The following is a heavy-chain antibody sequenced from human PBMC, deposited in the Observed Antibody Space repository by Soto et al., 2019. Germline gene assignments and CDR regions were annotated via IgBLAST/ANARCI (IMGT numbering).Heavy chain of an antibody. J-gene: IGHJ5*01. Sequence: QGQLVESGGGVVQPGGSLRLSCAASGFIFSAYGIHWVRQAPGKGLEWVAIVWNDGINKYYADSVKGRFTISRDNFKNTVDLQMNSLTVKDTAVYYCARLAYSNFLGGLDSWGQGTLVTASS. V-gene: IGHV3-33*01. CDR1: GFIFSAYG. D-gene: IGHD1-26*01. CDR3: ARLAYSNFLGGLDS. CDR2: VWNDGINK.